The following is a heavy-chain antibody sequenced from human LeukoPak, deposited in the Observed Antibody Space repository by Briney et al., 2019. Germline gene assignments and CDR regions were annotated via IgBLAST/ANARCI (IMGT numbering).Heavy chain of an antibody. D-gene: IGHD2-2*01. J-gene: IGHJ5*02. CDR1: GFTFSSYW. CDR3: ARGRGYCSSTSCLNWFDP. Sequence: GGSLRLSCAASGFTFSSYWMSWVRQAPGKGLEWVANIKQDGSEKYYVDSVKGRFTISRDNAKNSLYLQKNSLRAEDTAVYHCARGRGYCSSTSCLNWFDPWGQGTLVTVSS. CDR2: IKQDGSEK. V-gene: IGHV3-7*01.